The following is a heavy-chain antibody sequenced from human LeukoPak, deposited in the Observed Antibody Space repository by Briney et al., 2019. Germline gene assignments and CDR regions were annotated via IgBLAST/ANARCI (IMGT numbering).Heavy chain of an antibody. CDR2: MNPNSGNT. V-gene: IGHV1-8*03. CDR1: GYTFTSYD. Sequence: ASVKVSCKASGYTFTSYDINWVRQATGQGLEWMGWMNPNSGNTGYAQKFQGRVTITRNTSISTAYMELSSLRSEDTAAYYCARKRPAPLRYFDWTGAFDIWGQGTMVTVSS. CDR3: ARKRPAPLRYFDWTGAFDI. J-gene: IGHJ3*02. D-gene: IGHD3-9*01.